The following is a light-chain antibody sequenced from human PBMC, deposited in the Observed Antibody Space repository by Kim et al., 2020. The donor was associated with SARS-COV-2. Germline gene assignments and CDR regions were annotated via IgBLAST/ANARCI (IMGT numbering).Light chain of an antibody. CDR3: QTWGTDIQV. CDR1: CGDSPYD. Sequence: AWNKLTCSLRCGDSPYDIARHQRQPKRGPLYLMKLNSDGSHRKGDGLPGRFSGSSSGAERYLTISSLQSEDDADDYCQTWGTDIQVFGGGTQLTV. J-gene: IGLJ3*02. CDR2: LNSDGSH. V-gene: IGLV4-69*01.